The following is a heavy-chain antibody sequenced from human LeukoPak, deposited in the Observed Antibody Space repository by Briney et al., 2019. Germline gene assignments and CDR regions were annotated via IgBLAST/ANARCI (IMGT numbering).Heavy chain of an antibody. J-gene: IGHJ6*03. CDR1: GFTFSSYS. D-gene: IGHD2-2*01. CDR3: ARVQNVPRYYYYMDV. Sequence: GGSLRLSCAASGFTFSSYSMNWVRQAPGKGLEWVSYISSSSSTIYYADSVKGRFTISRDNAKNSLYLQMNSLRAEDAAVYYCARVQNVPRYYYYMDVWGKGTTVTVSS. CDR2: ISSSSSTI. V-gene: IGHV3-48*01.